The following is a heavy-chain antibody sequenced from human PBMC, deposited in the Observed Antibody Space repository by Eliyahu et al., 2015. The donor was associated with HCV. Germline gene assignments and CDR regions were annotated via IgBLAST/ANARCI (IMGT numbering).Heavy chain of an antibody. CDR2: IYSSGST. J-gene: IGHJ5*02. CDR1: SGSINNYY. Sequence: QVQLQESGPGLVKPSETLSLTCNVPSGSINNYYWSWIRQAAGKGLEWIGRIYSSGSTNYNPSLKSRVTMSXDTSKNQFSLKXSSVTAADTALYYCARDAVAGTYWFDPWGQGTLVTVSS. V-gene: IGHV4-4*07. CDR3: ARDAVAGTYWFDP. D-gene: IGHD6-19*01.